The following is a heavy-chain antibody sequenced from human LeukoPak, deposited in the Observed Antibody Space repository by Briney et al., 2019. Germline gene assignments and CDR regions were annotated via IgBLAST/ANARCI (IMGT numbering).Heavy chain of an antibody. CDR2: IYYIGST. Sequence: TPSETLSLTCTVSGGSISSYYWSWIRQPPGKGLEWIGYIYYIGSTNYNPSLKSRVTISIDTSKTQFSLKLTSVTAADTAVYYCACGRSGPNYFDYWGQGTLVTVSS. D-gene: IGHD1-1*01. CDR1: GGSISSYY. J-gene: IGHJ4*02. V-gene: IGHV4-59*08. CDR3: ACGRSGPNYFDY.